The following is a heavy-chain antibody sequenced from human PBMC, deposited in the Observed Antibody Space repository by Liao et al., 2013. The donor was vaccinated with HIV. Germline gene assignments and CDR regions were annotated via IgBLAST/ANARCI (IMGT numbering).Heavy chain of an antibody. V-gene: IGHV4-34*11. CDR3: ARVSKYYDFWSGSTPPYAFDI. Sequence: QVQLQQWGAGLLKPSETLSLTCAVYGGSFNDYYWSWIRQPPGKGLEWIGYIYYSGSTNYNPSLKSRVTISVDTSKNQFSLKLSSVTAADTAVYYCARVSKYYDFWSGSTPPYAFDIWGQGTMVTVSS. J-gene: IGHJ3*02. CDR1: GGSFNDYY. CDR2: IYYSGST. D-gene: IGHD3-3*01.